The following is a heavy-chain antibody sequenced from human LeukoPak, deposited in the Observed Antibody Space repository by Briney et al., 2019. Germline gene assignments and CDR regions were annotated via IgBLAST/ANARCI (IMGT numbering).Heavy chain of an antibody. CDR2: INTNTGNP. D-gene: IGHD2/OR15-2a*01. Sequence: ASVKVSCKASGYTFTSYAMNWMRQAPGQGLEWMGWINTNTGNPTYAQGFTGRFVFSLDTFVSTAYLQISSLKAEDTAVYYCGTLSAGAFDVWGQGTMVTVSS. V-gene: IGHV7-4-1*02. J-gene: IGHJ3*01. CDR1: GYTFTSYA. CDR3: GTLSAGAFDV.